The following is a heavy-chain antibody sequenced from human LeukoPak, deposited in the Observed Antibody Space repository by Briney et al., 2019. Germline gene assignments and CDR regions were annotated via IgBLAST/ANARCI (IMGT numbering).Heavy chain of an antibody. V-gene: IGHV4-34*01. CDR2: INHSGST. CDR1: GGSFSGYY. J-gene: IGHJ4*02. Sequence: PSETLSLTCAVYGGSFSGYYWSWIRQPPGKGLEWIGEINHSGSTNYNPSLKSRVTISVDTSKNQFSLKLRSVTAADTTVYYCARSKGEVAANFDYWGQGTLVTVSS. CDR3: ARSKGEVAANFDY. D-gene: IGHD5-24*01.